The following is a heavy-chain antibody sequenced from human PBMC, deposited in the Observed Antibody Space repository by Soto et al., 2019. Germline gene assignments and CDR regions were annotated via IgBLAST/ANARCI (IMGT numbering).Heavy chain of an antibody. J-gene: IGHJ5*02. CDR2: IIPIFGTA. Sequence: GASVKVSCKASGGTFSSYAISWVRQAPGQGLEWMGGIIPIFGTANYAQKFQGRVTITADESTSTAYMELSSLRSEDTAVYYCAVNDDYVWGSYRYQGFDPWGQGTLVTVS. CDR3: AVNDDYVWGSYRYQGFDP. D-gene: IGHD3-16*02. CDR1: GGTFSSYA. V-gene: IGHV1-69*13.